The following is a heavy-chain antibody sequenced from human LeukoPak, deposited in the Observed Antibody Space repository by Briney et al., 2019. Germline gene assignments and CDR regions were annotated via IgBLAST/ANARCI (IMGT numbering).Heavy chain of an antibody. D-gene: IGHD2-2*01. CDR2: ISWDSGSK. J-gene: IGHJ3*02. CDR3: AKDNCPGVVPAAMGAFVI. CDR1: GFNFDDYA. Sequence: GRSLRLSCAVSGFNFDDYAMQGVRDAPGKGLEWVSGISWDSGSKCYADSVKGRFTISRDNPKNSLFLQMNSLRAEDAALYYCAKDNCPGVVPAAMGAFVIWGQGTMVTVSS. V-gene: IGHV3-9*01.